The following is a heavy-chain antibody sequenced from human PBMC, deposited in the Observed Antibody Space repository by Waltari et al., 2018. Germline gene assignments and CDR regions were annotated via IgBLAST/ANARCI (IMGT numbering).Heavy chain of an antibody. Sequence: EEQPVESGWGLVQPGESVRPACAASGFTVIDYGMTCVRQAPGKGLEWVANIKTDGTEKNYVNSVKGRFTISRDNAKNSLSLQMDSLRAEDTAVYYCARLWNGPDCWGQGTLVTVSS. J-gene: IGHJ4*02. V-gene: IGHV3-7*03. CDR1: GFTVIDYG. CDR3: ARLWNGPDC. D-gene: IGHD1-1*01. CDR2: IKTDGTEK.